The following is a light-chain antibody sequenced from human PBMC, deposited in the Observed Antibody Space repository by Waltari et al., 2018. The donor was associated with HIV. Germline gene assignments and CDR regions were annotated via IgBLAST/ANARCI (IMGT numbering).Light chain of an antibody. CDR2: SST. Sequence: QTVVTQEPSLTVSPGGTITLTCSSATGPVGNGHYLNWFQQKPGQPPRPLIYSSTRRHPLTPERFSGSLVGDRAALTLSNVWPEDQADYYCMLFFRTSYLFGGGTKVTVL. V-gene: IGLV7-43*01. CDR1: TGPVGNGHY. J-gene: IGLJ2*01. CDR3: MLFFRTSYL.